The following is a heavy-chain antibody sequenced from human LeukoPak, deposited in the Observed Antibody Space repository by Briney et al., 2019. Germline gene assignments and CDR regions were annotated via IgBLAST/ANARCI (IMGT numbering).Heavy chain of an antibody. D-gene: IGHD1-26*01. J-gene: IGHJ4*02. CDR3: ARVPRPPESGSYFDY. Sequence: RGSLRLSCTASGFIFSSYEINWVREAPGKSLEWVAYSSGFDDTIYYADSVKGRFTISRDNAKNSLFLQMNSLRAEDTGVYYCARVPRPPESGSYFDYWGRGTLVTVSS. V-gene: IGHV3-48*03. CDR2: SSGFDDTI. CDR1: GFIFSSYE.